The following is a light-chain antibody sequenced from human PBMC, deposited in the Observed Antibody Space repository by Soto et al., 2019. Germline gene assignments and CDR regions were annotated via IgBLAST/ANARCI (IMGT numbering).Light chain of an antibody. CDR1: QSVSSN. CDR2: GAS. CDR3: QQHNNWPPWT. V-gene: IGKV3-15*01. J-gene: IGKJ1*01. Sequence: VMTQSPATLSVSPGERATLSCRASQSVSSNLAWYQQKPGQAPRLLIYGASTRATGIPARFSGSGSGTEVTLTISSLQSEDVAVYYCQQHNNWPPWTFGQGTKVEIK.